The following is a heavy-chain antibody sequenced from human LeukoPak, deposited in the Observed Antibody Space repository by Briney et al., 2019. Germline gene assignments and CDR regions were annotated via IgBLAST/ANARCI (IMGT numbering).Heavy chain of an antibody. CDR1: GGSISSYY. CDR2: IYTSGST. CDR3: AGYDSSGLEAFDI. J-gene: IGHJ3*02. V-gene: IGHV4-4*07. D-gene: IGHD3-22*01. Sequence: SETLSLTCTVSGGSISSYYWSWIRQPAGKGLEWIRRIYTSGSTNYNPSLKSRVTMSVDTSKNQFSLKLSSVTAADTAVYYCAGYDSSGLEAFDIWGQGTMVTVSS.